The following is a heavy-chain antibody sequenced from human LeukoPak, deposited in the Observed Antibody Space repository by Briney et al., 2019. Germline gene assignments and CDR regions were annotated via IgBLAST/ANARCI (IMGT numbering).Heavy chain of an antibody. Sequence: ASGKVSCKASGYTFTKYGVNWVRQAPGQGLEWMGGIIPIFGTANYAQKFQGRVTITTDESTSTAYMELSSLRSEDTAVYYCAREGLVPATPWGWFDPWGQGTLVTVSS. CDR1: GYTFTKYG. CDR3: AREGLVPATPWGWFDP. D-gene: IGHD2-2*01. V-gene: IGHV1-69*05. CDR2: IIPIFGTA. J-gene: IGHJ5*02.